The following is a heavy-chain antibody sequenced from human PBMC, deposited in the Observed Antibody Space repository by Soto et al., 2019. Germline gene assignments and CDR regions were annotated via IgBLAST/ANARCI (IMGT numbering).Heavy chain of an antibody. J-gene: IGHJ1*01. CDR2: IYHSGRT. CDR3: AVGYCSSTTCSREYFQH. V-gene: IGHV4-38-2*01. Sequence: PSETLSLTCAVSGYSISSGYYWGWIRQPPGKGLEWIGTIYHSGRTFHNPSLKSRVTISVDTSKNQFSLRLRSVTAADTAVYYCAVGYCSSTTCSREYFQHWGQGTLVTVSS. CDR1: GYSISSGYY. D-gene: IGHD2-2*01.